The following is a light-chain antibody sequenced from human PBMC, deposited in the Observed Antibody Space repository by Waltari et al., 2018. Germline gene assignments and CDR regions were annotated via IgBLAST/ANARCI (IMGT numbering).Light chain of an antibody. Sequence: DIQMSQSPSSLSASAGDRVTITCRASQDIRSFLNWYQQKPGKAPKLLIYSTNSLASGVPSRFSGSGSGTEFTLTISSLQTADFATYYCQLGDSYPPTFGQGTKVESK. V-gene: IGKV1-17*01. J-gene: IGKJ1*01. CDR1: QDIRSF. CDR3: QLGDSYPPT. CDR2: STN.